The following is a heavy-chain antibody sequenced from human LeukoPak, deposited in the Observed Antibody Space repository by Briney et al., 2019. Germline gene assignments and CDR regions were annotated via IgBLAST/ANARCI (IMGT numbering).Heavy chain of an antibody. CDR3: ARQFRYYDFWSGYYYFDY. J-gene: IGHJ4*02. Sequence: PSETLSLTCTVSGGSTSSGDYYWSWIRQHPGTGLEWIGYIYYSGSTYYNPSLKSRVTISVDTSKNQFSLKLSSVTAADTAVYYCARQFRYYDFWSGYYYFDYWGQGTLVTVSS. CDR1: GGSTSSGDYY. V-gene: IGHV4-30-4*08. D-gene: IGHD3-3*01. CDR2: IYYSGST.